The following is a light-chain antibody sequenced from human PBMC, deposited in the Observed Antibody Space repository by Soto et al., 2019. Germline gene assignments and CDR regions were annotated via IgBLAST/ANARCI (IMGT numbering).Light chain of an antibody. CDR1: QSVSSW. V-gene: IGKV1-5*01. Sequence: DIQMTQSPSTLSASVGDTVTVTCRASQSVSSWLAWYQQKPGKAPNLLIYDASSLESGVPSRFSGSGCGTEFTLTISSMQPDDFATYYCQQYNSYSPSPTFGQGTKVDIK. CDR2: DAS. J-gene: IGKJ1*01. CDR3: QQYNSYSPSPT.